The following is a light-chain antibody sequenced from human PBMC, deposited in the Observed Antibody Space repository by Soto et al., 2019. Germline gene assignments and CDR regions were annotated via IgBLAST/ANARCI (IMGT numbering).Light chain of an antibody. J-gene: IGLJ2*01. CDR3: QTWGSGIVV. Sequence: QLVLTQSPSASASLGASVKLTCTLSSGHSNYAIAWHQQQSEKGPRYLMKLNSDGSHSKGDGIPDRFSGSSSGAGRYLTISGLQSEDEADYYCQTWGSGIVVFGGGTKVTVL. V-gene: IGLV4-69*01. CDR2: LNSDGSH. CDR1: SGHSNYA.